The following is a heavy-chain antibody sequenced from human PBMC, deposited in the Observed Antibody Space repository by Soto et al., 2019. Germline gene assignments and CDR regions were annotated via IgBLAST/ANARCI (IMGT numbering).Heavy chain of an antibody. CDR3: ARSFGVAAAGPFDY. Sequence: QVQLQESGPGLVKPSQTLSLTCTVSGGSISSGGYYWSWIRQHPGKGLEWIGYIYYSGSTYYNPSLKSRVTLSVDTSKNQFSLKLSSVPAADTAVYYWARSFGVAAAGPFDYWGQGTLVTVSS. CDR2: IYYSGST. J-gene: IGHJ4*02. V-gene: IGHV4-31*03. D-gene: IGHD6-13*01. CDR1: GGSISSGGYY.